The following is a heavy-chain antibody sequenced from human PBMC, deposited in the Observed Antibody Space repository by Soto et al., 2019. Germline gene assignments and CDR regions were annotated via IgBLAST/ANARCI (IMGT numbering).Heavy chain of an antibody. D-gene: IGHD5-12*01. V-gene: IGHV4-39*01. J-gene: IGHJ4*02. Sequence: SETLSLTCSVSGGSISSSSYFWGWIRQPPGKGLECIGNIHYSGSTYYNLSLKSRVTISVDTSKTQFSLKLTSVSAADSAVYYCARGIGYYFDYWGQGTLVTVSS. CDR1: GGSISSSSYF. CDR3: ARGIGYYFDY. CDR2: IHYSGST.